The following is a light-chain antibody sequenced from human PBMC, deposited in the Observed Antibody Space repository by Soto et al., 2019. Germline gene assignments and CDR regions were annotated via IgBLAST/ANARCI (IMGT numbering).Light chain of an antibody. CDR2: DKN. CDR3: ATWDGSLPGEV. Sequence: QSVLTQSPSVSAAPGQKVTSSCSGSSSKIWNNYVSWSQQLPGTAPKLLIYDKNKRPSGIPDRFSGYKSGTSGTLDLTGLQTGDEVDYYCATWDGSLPGEVFGGGTQLTVL. V-gene: IGLV1-51*01. J-gene: IGLJ2*01. CDR1: SSKIWNNY.